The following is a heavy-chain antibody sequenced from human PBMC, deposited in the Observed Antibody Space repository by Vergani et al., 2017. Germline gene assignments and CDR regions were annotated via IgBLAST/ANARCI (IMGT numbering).Heavy chain of an antibody. CDR3: VKDIAASGNYWYFDL. V-gene: IGHV3-9*01. CDR2: INWNSDSI. Sequence: EVQLVESGGGLVQPGRSLRLSCAASGLTFDDYAMHWVRQAPGKGLEWVSGINWNSDSIAYADSGKGRFTISRDNAKNSLYLQMNSLRAEDTALYYCVKDIAASGNYWYFDLWGRGTLVTVSS. J-gene: IGHJ2*01. CDR1: GLTFDDYA. D-gene: IGHD6-13*01.